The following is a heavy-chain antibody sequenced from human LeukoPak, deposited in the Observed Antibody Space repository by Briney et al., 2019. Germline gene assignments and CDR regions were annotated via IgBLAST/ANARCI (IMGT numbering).Heavy chain of an antibody. V-gene: IGHV4-34*01. CDR1: GGSFSGYY. CDR3: ARSRQVVPAARFDP. J-gene: IGHJ5*02. Sequence: PSETLSLTCAVYGGSFSGYYWSWIRQPPGKGLEWIGEINHSGSTNYNPSLKSRVTISVDTSKNQFSLKLSSVTAADTAVYYCARSRQVVPAARFDPWGQGTLVTVSS. D-gene: IGHD2-2*01. CDR2: INHSGST.